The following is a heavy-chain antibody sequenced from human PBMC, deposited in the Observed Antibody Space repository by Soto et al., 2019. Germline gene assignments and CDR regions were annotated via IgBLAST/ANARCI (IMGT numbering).Heavy chain of an antibody. D-gene: IGHD1-1*01. Sequence: QVQLVESGGGVVQPGWSLRLSCAASGFTFNYHALNWVRQAPGKGLEWVAVISYDGDNKYIAESVKGRFTISRDNSKNTVSLQMNSLRTEDTAMYFCARGTTTSAFSAMDVWGQGTTVTVSS. CDR1: GFTFNYHA. CDR3: ARGTTTSAFSAMDV. J-gene: IGHJ6*02. CDR2: ISYDGDNK. V-gene: IGHV3-30-3*01.